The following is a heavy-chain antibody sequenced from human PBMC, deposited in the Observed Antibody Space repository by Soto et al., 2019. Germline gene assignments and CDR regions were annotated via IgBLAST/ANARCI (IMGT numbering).Heavy chain of an antibody. J-gene: IGHJ6*02. D-gene: IGHD1-26*01. CDR3: AKEGSGSYSSGLAGYYYYGMDV. CDR2: ISYDGSNK. Sequence: GGSLRLSCADSGFTFSSYGMHWFRQAPGKGLEWVAVISYDGSNKYYADSVKGRFTISRDNSKNTLYLQMNSLRAEDTAVYYCAKEGSGSYSSGLAGYYYYGMDVWGQGTTVTVSS. CDR1: GFTFSSYG. V-gene: IGHV3-30*18.